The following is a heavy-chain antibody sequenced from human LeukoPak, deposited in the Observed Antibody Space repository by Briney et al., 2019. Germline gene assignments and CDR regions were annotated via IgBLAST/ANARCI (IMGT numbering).Heavy chain of an antibody. CDR2: INPNRGGT. J-gene: IGHJ6*03. CDR1: GYTFTGYY. Sequence: GSSVKVSCKASGYTFTGYYMHWVRQAPGQGLEWMGWINPNRGGTNCAQKFQGRVTMTRDTSINTAYMELSSLRFDDTAVYYCARGATAGRFSLRPTGAYYMDVWGKGTTVTVSS. D-gene: IGHD6-13*01. CDR3: ARGATAGRFSLRPTGAYYMDV. V-gene: IGHV1-2*02.